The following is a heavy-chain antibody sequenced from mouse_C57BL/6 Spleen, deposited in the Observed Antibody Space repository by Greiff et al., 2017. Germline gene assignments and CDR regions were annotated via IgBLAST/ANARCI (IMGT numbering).Heavy chain of an antibody. Sequence: EVQLQQSGAELVKPGASVKLSCTASGFNIKDYYMHWVKQRTEQGLEWIGRIDPEDGETKYATKFQGKATITADTSSNTAYLQLSSLTSEDPAVYYCARSLYDYDVGVVAYWGQGTLVTVSA. J-gene: IGHJ3*01. V-gene: IGHV14-2*01. CDR1: GFNIKDYY. D-gene: IGHD2-4*01. CDR3: ARSLYDYDVGVVAY. CDR2: IDPEDGET.